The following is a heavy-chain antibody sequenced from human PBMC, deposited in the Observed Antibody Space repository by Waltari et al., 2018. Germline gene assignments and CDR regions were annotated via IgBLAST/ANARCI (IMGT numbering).Heavy chain of an antibody. Sequence: QLQLQESGPGLVKPSETLSLTCTVSGGSISSSSYYWGWIRKPPGKGLEGLGSVYYSGRPSYHPSPKSRVTISVDTSKTQFSLKLSSVTAADTAVYYCAREYYDFWSGYYTNFDYWGQGTLVTVSS. CDR1: GGSISSSSYY. D-gene: IGHD3-3*01. J-gene: IGHJ4*02. CDR3: AREYYDFWSGYYTNFDY. V-gene: IGHV4-39*07. CDR2: VYYSGRP.